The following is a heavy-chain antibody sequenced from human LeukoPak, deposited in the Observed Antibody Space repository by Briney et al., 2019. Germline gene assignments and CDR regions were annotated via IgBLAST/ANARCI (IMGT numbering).Heavy chain of an antibody. CDR3: ARVGNYYDFDY. D-gene: IGHD1-26*01. CDR1: GFTVSNNY. Sequence: GGSLRLSCAASGFTVSNNYMSWLRQPPGKGLEWVSIIFSAERTYFADSVKGRFSISRDNSKNTLYLQMNSLRAEDTAVYYCARVGNYYDFDYWGQGTLVTVSS. J-gene: IGHJ4*02. V-gene: IGHV3-53*01. CDR2: IFSAERT.